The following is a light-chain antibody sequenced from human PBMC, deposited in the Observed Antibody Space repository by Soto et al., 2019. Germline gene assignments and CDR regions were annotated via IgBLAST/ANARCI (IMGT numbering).Light chain of an antibody. V-gene: IGKV1-5*01. CDR2: DAS. CDR1: QSISTW. J-gene: IGKJ1*01. CDR3: QQYNSYSGT. Sequence: DIQMTQSPSTLSASVGDRVTITCRASQSISTWLAWYQQKPGRAPKLLIYDASNLESGVPSRFGGSGSGTEFTLTISSLQPDDSATYYCQQYNSYSGTFGQGTMVDIK.